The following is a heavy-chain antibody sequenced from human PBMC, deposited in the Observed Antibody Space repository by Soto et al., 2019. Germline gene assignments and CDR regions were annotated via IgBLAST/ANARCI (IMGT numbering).Heavy chain of an antibody. V-gene: IGHV3-9*01. CDR3: AKAGKYYDILTGYSTPGAFDI. J-gene: IGHJ3*02. Sequence: GGSLRLSCAGSGFTFDDYAIHWVLQAPGEGLEWVSGISWNSGSIGYADSVKGRFTISRDNAKNSLYLQMNSLRAEDTALYYCAKAGKYYDILTGYSTPGAFDIWGQGTMVTVSS. CDR2: ISWNSGSI. CDR1: GFTFDDYA. D-gene: IGHD3-9*01.